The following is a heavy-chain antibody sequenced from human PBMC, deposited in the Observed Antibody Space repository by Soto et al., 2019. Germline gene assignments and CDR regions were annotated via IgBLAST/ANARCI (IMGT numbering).Heavy chain of an antibody. Sequence: QVQLVQSGAEVKKPGASKPGASVKVSCKASGYTITSYGISWVRQAPGQGLEWMGWISTYNGNTNSAQKVQGRLTMTTDTSTSTAYMELRSLRSDDTAVYYCARGPQSSGWRGKWFDSWGQGTLVTVSS. J-gene: IGHJ5*01. CDR2: ISTYNGNT. V-gene: IGHV1-18*01. CDR1: GYTITSYG. CDR3: ARGPQSSGWRGKWFDS. D-gene: IGHD6-19*01.